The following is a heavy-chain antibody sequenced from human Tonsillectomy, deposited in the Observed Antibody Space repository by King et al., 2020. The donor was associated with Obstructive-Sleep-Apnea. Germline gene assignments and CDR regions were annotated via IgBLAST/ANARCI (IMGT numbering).Heavy chain of an antibody. CDR3: ARDRDVYYYDTSGAKYGMDV. Sequence: VQLQESGPGLLKPSETLSLTCTVSGYSISGGYYWGWFRQPPGKGLEWIGCIHHSGSTNYKPSLKSRVTISIDTSKNQFSLRLSSVTAADTAVYYCARDRDVYYYDTSGAKYGMDVWGQGTTVTVSS. V-gene: IGHV4-38-2*02. CDR1: GYSISGGYY. D-gene: IGHD3-22*01. CDR2: IHHSGST. J-gene: IGHJ6*02.